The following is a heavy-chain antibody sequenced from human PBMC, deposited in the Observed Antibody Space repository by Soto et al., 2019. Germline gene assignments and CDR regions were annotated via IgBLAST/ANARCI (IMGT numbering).Heavy chain of an antibody. CDR2: IFHSGSA. V-gene: IGHV4-30-2*01. CDR1: GGSVTSGGHS. D-gene: IGHD4-4*01. J-gene: IGHJ4*02. Sequence: QLQLQESGSGLVKPSQTLSLTCAVFGGSVTSGGHSWTWIRQPPGKGLEWIGYIFHSGSAYYNPSLKSPLTISVDGSKNQFSLKLTSLTAADTAVYYCARYRTTVNPGWGYFDYWGRGTLVTVSS. CDR3: ARYRTTVNPGWGYFDY.